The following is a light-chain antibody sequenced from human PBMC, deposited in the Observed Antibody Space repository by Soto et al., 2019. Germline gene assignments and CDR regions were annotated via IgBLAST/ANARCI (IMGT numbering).Light chain of an antibody. V-gene: IGKV3-15*01. Sequence: EIVLTQSPATLSLSPGERATLSCRASQSVSSYLAWYQQKPGQAPRLLIYGATTRATGIPAKFSGSGSGTEFTLTISSLQSEDFAVYYCQSGTFGQGTKVDIK. J-gene: IGKJ1*01. CDR2: GAT. CDR1: QSVSSY. CDR3: QSGT.